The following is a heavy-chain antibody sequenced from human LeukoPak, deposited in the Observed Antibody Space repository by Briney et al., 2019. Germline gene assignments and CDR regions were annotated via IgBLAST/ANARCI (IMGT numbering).Heavy chain of an antibody. CDR3: ARHLSWVAMLGY. CDR2: IYYSGST. CDR1: GGSISSSNSY. Sequence: SETLSLTCTVSGGSISSSNSYWGWIRQPPGKGLEWIGSIYYSGSTRYNPSLNSRVTISVDTSKNQFSLKLTSVTAADTAVYYCARHLSWVAMLGYWGQGTLVTVSS. J-gene: IGHJ4*02. V-gene: IGHV4-39*01. D-gene: IGHD2-2*01.